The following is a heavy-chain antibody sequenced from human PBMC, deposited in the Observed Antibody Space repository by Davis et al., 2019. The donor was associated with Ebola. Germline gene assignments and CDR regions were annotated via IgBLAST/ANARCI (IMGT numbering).Heavy chain of an antibody. Sequence: GESLKISCAASGFTFSSNWMHWVRQAPGKGLVWVSRIDSDGSSTYYADSVKGRFTISRDNAKNTLYLQMNSLRAEDTAVYYCARLFAARGTSREGMDVWGQGTTVTVSS. CDR3: ARLFAARGTSREGMDV. D-gene: IGHD1-26*01. CDR1: GFTFSSNW. J-gene: IGHJ6*02. V-gene: IGHV3-74*01. CDR2: IDSDGSST.